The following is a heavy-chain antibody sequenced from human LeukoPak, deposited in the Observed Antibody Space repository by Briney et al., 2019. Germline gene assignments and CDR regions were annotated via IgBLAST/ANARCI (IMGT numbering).Heavy chain of an antibody. Sequence: SETLSLTCTVSGGSISSGSYYWSWIRQPAGKGLEWIGRIYTSGSTNYNPSFKSRVTISVDTSKNQFSLKLSSVTAADTAVYYCARSQLGGRFDYWGQGTLVTVSS. J-gene: IGHJ4*02. CDR1: GGSISSGSYY. CDR3: ARSQLGGRFDY. CDR2: IYTSGST. D-gene: IGHD6-6*01. V-gene: IGHV4-61*02.